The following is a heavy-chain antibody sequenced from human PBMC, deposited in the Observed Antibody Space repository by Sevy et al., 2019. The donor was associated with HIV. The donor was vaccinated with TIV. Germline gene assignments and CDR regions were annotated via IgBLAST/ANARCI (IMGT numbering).Heavy chain of an antibody. V-gene: IGHV1-24*01. J-gene: IGHJ5*02. D-gene: IGHD2-15*01. Sequence: ASVKVSCKVSGYILTELSMHWVRQAPGKGLEWMGGFDPKDGETIYAQKFQGRVTMTEDTSTDTAYMELSSLRSEDTAVYYCATNSRYFSGSTFYSAEGLFDPWGQGTLVTVSS. CDR3: ATNSRYFSGSTFYSAEGLFDP. CDR1: GYILTELS. CDR2: FDPKDGET.